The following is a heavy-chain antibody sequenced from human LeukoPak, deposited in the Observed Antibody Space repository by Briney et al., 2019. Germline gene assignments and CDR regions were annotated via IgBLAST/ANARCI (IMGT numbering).Heavy chain of an antibody. CDR1: GGSINSTIYY. CDR2: ISYAGST. V-gene: IGHV4-39*07. D-gene: IGHD6-19*01. J-gene: IGHJ6*02. CDR3: ARVRRESSGWYDQAHVYYYYGMDV. Sequence: PSETLSLTCTVSGGSINSTIYYWGWVRQPPGKGLEWIGSISYAGSTYYNPSLKSRVTISVDTSKNQFSLKLSSVTAADTAVYYCARVRRESSGWYDQAHVYYYYGMDVWGQGTTVTVSS.